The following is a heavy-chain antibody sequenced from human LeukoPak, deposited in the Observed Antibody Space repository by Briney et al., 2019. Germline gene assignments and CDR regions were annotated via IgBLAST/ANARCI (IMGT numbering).Heavy chain of an antibody. CDR2: ISYDGSNK. D-gene: IGHD3-22*01. CDR3: ASDGLITMIVVVITWLLNY. Sequence: GRSLRLSCAASGFTFRSYAMHWVRQAPGKGLEWVAVISYDGSNKYYADSVKGRFTISRDNSKNTLYLQMDGLRAEDTAVYYCASDGLITMIVVVITWLLNYWGQGTLVTASS. CDR1: GFTFRSYA. J-gene: IGHJ4*02. V-gene: IGHV3-30-3*01.